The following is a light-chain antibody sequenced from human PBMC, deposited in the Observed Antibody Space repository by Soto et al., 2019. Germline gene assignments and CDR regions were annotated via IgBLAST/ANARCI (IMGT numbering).Light chain of an antibody. V-gene: IGKV1-12*01. J-gene: IGKJ3*01. Sequence: DIQMTQSPSSVSASVGDRVTITCSASAGISSWLAWYQQNPGKAPKLLIYAASSLQSGVPSRFSGSGSGTDFTLTISSLQPEDFATYYCQQANSFSVTFGPGTKVDIK. CDR3: QQANSFSVT. CDR1: AGISSW. CDR2: AAS.